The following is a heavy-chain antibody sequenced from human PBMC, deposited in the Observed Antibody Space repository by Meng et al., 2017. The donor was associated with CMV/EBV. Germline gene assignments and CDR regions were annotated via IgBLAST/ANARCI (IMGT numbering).Heavy chain of an antibody. D-gene: IGHD3-22*01. V-gene: IGHV3-48*03. CDR2: ISSSGSTI. Sequence: GESLKISCAASGFTFSSYEMNWVRQAPGKGLEWVSFISSSGSTIHYADSVKGRFTISRDNAKNSLYLQMNSLRAEDTAVYYCAREPAPYDSSGHDGFDVWGQGTMVTVSS. J-gene: IGHJ3*01. CDR3: AREPAPYDSSGHDGFDV. CDR1: GFTFSSYE.